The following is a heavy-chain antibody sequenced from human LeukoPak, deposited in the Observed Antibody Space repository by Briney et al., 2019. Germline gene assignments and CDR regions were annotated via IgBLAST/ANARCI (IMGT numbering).Heavy chain of an antibody. CDR2: ISANGGPT. J-gene: IGHJ4*02. V-gene: IGHV3-23*01. CDR1: GFTFSSYA. Sequence: GSLRLSCTASGFTFSSYAMSWVRQVSGKGLECVSGISANGGPTYYADSVKGRFAIFRDNPKNTLYLQMNSLRAEDTAIYYCARRRPDSGYAFWGQGTLVTVSS. CDR3: ARRRPDSGYAF. D-gene: IGHD5-12*01.